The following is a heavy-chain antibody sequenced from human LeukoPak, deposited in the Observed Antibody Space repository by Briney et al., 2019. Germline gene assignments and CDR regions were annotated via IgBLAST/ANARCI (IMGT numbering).Heavy chain of an antibody. D-gene: IGHD6-13*01. CDR3: ARSIAAAGTADY. Sequence: PSETLSLTCTVSAGSISSYYWSWLRQPPGKGLEWIGYIYYRGSTNYNPSLKSRVTISVDTSKNQFSLKLSSVTAADTAVYYWARSIAAAGTADYWGQGTLVTVSS. CDR1: AGSISSYY. V-gene: IGHV4-59*01. J-gene: IGHJ4*02. CDR2: IYYRGST.